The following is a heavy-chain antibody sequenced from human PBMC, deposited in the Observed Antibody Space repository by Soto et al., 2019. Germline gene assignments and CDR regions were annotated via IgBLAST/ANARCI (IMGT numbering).Heavy chain of an antibody. CDR3: ARDSLSVAASGPSYNWFDP. CDR2: ISYNGRNR. V-gene: IGHV3-30*04. CDR1: GFTFSNYA. J-gene: IGHJ5*02. Sequence: PGGSLRLSCAASGFTFSNYAMHWVRQAPGKGLECVAVISYNGRNRFYTDSVKGRFTISRDNSKNTLYLQMNSLRAEDTAVYYCARDSLSVAASGPSYNWFDPSGQATLVTVSS. D-gene: IGHD2-15*01.